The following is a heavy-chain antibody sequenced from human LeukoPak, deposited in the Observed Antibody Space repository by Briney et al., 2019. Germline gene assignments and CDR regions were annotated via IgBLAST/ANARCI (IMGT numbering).Heavy chain of an antibody. D-gene: IGHD3-10*01. CDR3: ARERVEGNGAGSYYHYGMDV. Sequence: SETLSLTCTVSGGSIGNQYWTWIRQPPGKGLEWMGFMTYSWSTSHNPSLNSRGTISIDTSKNQFSLKLTSVTSADTAVYYCARERVEGNGAGSYYHYGMDVWGQGTTVTVSS. CDR2: MTYSWST. V-gene: IGHV4-59*11. CDR1: GGSIGNQY. J-gene: IGHJ6*02.